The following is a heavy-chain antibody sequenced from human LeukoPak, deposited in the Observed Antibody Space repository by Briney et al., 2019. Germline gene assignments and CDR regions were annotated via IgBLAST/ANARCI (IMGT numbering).Heavy chain of an antibody. CDR2: INHSGST. J-gene: IGHJ4*02. CDR3: ARGMHPDY. V-gene: IGHV4-34*01. Sequence: PSETLSLTCAVYGGSFSGYYWSWVRQPPGKGLEWIGEINHSGSTNYNPSLTSRVTISVDTSKNQFSLKLSSVTAADTAVYYCARGMHPDYWGQGTLVTVSS. CDR1: GGSFSGYY.